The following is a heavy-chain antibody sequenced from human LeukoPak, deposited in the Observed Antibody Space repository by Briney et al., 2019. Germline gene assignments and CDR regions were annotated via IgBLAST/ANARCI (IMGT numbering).Heavy chain of an antibody. CDR3: ARDRHCTNGVCYFAFDI. CDR2: IYTSGST. V-gene: IGHV4-61*02. CDR1: GGSLSSGSYY. Sequence: SETLSLTCTVSGGSLSSGSYYWSWIRQPAGTGLEWIGRIYTSGSTNYNPSLKSRVTISVDTSKNQFSLKLSSVTAADTAVYFCARDRHCTNGVCYFAFDIWGQGTMVTVSS. D-gene: IGHD2-8*01. J-gene: IGHJ3*02.